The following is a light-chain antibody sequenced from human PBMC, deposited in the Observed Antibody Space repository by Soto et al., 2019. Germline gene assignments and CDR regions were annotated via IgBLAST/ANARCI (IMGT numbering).Light chain of an antibody. V-gene: IGKV1-39*01. CDR3: QHNYITPLA. CDR2: AVS. CDR1: QSISSY. Sequence: DIEMTQSPSSLSASVGDRVTITCRESQSISSYLNWYQQKPGKAPRLLIYAVSNLQSGVPSRFSGSGSGTDFTLTISSLQPEDFATYYCQHNYITPLAFGPGTKVDIK. J-gene: IGKJ3*01.